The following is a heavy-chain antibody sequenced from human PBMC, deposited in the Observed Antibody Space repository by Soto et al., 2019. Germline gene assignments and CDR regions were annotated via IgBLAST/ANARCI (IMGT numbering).Heavy chain of an antibody. CDR3: ARDFLGGSYYLVY. CDR1: GYTFTSYA. J-gene: IGHJ4*02. D-gene: IGHD1-26*01. CDR2: INAGNGNT. V-gene: IGHV1-3*01. Sequence: QVQLVQSGAEVKKPGASVKVSCKASGYTFTSYAMHWVRQAPGQRLEWMGWINAGNGNTKYSQKFEGRVTITRDTSARTADMELSSLRSEDTAVYYCARDFLGGSYYLVYWGQGTLVTVSS.